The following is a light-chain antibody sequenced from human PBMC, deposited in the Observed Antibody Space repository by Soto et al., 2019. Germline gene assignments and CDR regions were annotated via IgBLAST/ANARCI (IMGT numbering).Light chain of an antibody. V-gene: IGKV3-20*01. J-gene: IGKJ4*01. Sequence: EIVLTQSPGILSLSPGERATVSCRSSQSVSNDFLAWYQQKPGQAPRLLIYGASTRATDVPDRFSGSGSGTDFTLTISRLEPEDFAVYYCQQYGSSPLTFGGGTKVDIK. CDR2: GAS. CDR1: QSVSNDF. CDR3: QQYGSSPLT.